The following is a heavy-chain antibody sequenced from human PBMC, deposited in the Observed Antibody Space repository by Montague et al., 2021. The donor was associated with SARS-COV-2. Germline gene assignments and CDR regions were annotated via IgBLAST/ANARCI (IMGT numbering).Heavy chain of an antibody. D-gene: IGHD6-13*01. CDR3: ARDFVAAVPDRFDS. V-gene: IGHV4/OR15-8*02. CDR1: GGFISSGNW. J-gene: IGHJ4*02. Sequence: SETRSLTCAVSGGFISSGNWWSRVRQPPGKGLEWIGEIFHSGAASYNPSLKSRLTISMDKSKNEFSLKLNSVTAADTAMYYCARDFVAAVPDRFDSWGQGVLVTVSS. CDR2: IFHSGAA.